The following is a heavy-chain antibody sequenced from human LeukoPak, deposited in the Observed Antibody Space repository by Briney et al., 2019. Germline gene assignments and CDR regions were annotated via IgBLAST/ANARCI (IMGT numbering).Heavy chain of an antibody. V-gene: IGHV1-69*13. Sequence: SVKVPCKASGYTFTSYGISWVRQAPGQGLEWMGGIIPIFGTANYAQKFQGRVTITADESTSTAYMELSSLRSEDTAVYYCARAGGGTSSFDYWGQGTLVTVSS. CDR1: GYTFTSYG. CDR3: ARAGGGTSSFDY. J-gene: IGHJ4*02. D-gene: IGHD3-16*01. CDR2: IIPIFGTA.